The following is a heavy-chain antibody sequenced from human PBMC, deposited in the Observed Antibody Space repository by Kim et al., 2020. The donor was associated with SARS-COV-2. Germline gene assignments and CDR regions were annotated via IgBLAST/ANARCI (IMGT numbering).Heavy chain of an antibody. CDR3: ARVGIAARQRAYAFDI. V-gene: IGHV4-34*01. J-gene: IGHJ3*02. CDR2: INHSGST. Sequence: SETLSLTCAVYGGSFSGYYWSWIRQPPGKGLEWIGEINHSGSTNYNPSLKSRVTISVDTSKNQFSLKLSSVTAADTAVYYCARVGIAARQRAYAFDIWGQGTMVTVSS. D-gene: IGHD6-6*01. CDR1: GGSFSGYY.